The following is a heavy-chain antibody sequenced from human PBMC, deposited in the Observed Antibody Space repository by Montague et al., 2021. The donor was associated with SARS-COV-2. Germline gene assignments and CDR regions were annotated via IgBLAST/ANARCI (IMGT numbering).Heavy chain of an antibody. CDR1: GFTFTNYA. D-gene: IGHD4-17*01. CDR2: ISSSGTIT. Sequence: SLRLSCAASGFTFTNYAMNWVRQAPGKGLEWVSFISSSGTITYYADSVRGRFTISRDNAKNSLSLHMNSLRDEDTAVYYCARDPRGDDDYFYDYWGQGTLVTVSS. J-gene: IGHJ4*02. CDR3: ARDPRGDDDYFYDY. V-gene: IGHV3-48*02.